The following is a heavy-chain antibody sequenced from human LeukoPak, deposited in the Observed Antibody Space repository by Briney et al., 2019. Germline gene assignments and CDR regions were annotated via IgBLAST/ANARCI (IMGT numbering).Heavy chain of an antibody. Sequence: GGSLRLSCAASGFTFDDYGMSWVRQAPGKGLEWVGFIRSKAYGGTTEYAASVKGRFTISRDDSKSIAYLQMNSLKTEDTAVYYCTRAVKRRWEPNYFDYWGQGTLVTVSS. CDR1: GFTFDDYG. CDR3: TRAVKRRWEPNYFDY. V-gene: IGHV3-49*04. J-gene: IGHJ4*02. D-gene: IGHD1-26*01. CDR2: IRSKAYGGTT.